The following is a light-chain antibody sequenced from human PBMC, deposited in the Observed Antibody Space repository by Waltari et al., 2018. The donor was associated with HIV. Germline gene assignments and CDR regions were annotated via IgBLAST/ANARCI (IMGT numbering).Light chain of an antibody. CDR3: HVWDSSTVV. V-gene: IGLV3-9*01. Sequence: SYALTQPLSVSVALGQTARITCGGNNIGSKNVHWYQQKPGQAPVLVIYRDSNRPSGIPERFSGSNSGNTATLTISRAQAGDEADYYCHVWDSSTVVFGGGTKLTVL. CDR1: NIGSKN. J-gene: IGLJ2*01. CDR2: RDS.